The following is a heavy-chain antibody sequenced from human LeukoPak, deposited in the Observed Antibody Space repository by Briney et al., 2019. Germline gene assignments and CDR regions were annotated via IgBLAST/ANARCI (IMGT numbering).Heavy chain of an antibody. CDR3: ARTYYDILTGIRDFDY. D-gene: IGHD3-9*01. Sequence: GGSLRLSCEGSAFIFSGHWMNWVRQTPGKGLEWVGRSRNKARSYTTDYAASVKGRFTISRDGSKNSVFLQMNSLKTEDTAVYYCARTYYDILTGIRDFDYWGQGTLVTVSS. CDR1: AFIFSGHW. J-gene: IGHJ4*02. V-gene: IGHV3-72*01. CDR2: SRNKARSYTT.